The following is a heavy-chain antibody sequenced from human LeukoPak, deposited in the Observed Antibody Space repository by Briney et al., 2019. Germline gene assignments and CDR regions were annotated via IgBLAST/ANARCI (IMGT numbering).Heavy chain of an antibody. CDR1: GFTFSSYA. D-gene: IGHD3-22*01. CDR3: AKAPNFYYDSSGYFDY. CDR2: ISGSGGST. J-gene: IGHJ4*02. Sequence: GGSLRLSCAASGFTFSSYAMSWVRQAPGKGLEWVPAISGSGGSTYYADSVKGRFTISRDNSKNTLYLQMNSLRAEDTAVYYCAKAPNFYYDSSGYFDYWGQGTLVTVSS. V-gene: IGHV3-23*01.